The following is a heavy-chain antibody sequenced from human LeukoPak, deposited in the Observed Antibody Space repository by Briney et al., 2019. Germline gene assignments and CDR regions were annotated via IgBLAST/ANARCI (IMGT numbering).Heavy chain of an antibody. D-gene: IGHD3-22*01. CDR3: ARGAYYYDSSGYYYVWFDP. V-gene: IGHV5-51*01. Sequence: GESLKISCRASGYSFLNYWIAWVRQLPGKGLEWMGIIYPGDSDTRYSPSFQGQVTISADKSISTAYLQWSSLNASDTAMYYGARGAYYYDSSGYYYVWFDPWGQGTRVTVSS. J-gene: IGHJ5*02. CDR1: GYSFLNYW. CDR2: IYPGDSDT.